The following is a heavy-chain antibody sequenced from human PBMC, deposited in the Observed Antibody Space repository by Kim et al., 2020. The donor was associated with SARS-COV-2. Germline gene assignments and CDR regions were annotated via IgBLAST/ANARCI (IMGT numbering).Heavy chain of an antibody. Sequence: GGSLRLSCAVSRFTVNNDWINWVRHAPGKGLVWVSRISSDGSITYDADVVKGRFTMSRDNAENTLFLQMNILRAEDTAVYYCERGFFRDGFDVWGQGTTVTVSS. CDR2: ISSDGSIT. CDR3: ERGFFRDGFDV. CDR1: RFTVNNDW. D-gene: IGHD3-10*01. J-gene: IGHJ6*02. V-gene: IGHV3-74*01.